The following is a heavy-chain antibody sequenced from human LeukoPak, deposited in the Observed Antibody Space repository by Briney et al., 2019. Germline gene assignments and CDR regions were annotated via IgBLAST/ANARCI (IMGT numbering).Heavy chain of an antibody. J-gene: IGHJ4*02. CDR2: ISSSSSYI. D-gene: IGHD6-13*01. V-gene: IGHV3-21*01. Sequence: GGSLRLSCAASGFTFSSYSMNWVRQAPGKGLEWVSSISSSSSYIYYADSVKGRFTISRDNAKNSLYLQMNSLRAEDTAVYYCARGSYSSSWYYDYWGQGTLVTVSS. CDR1: GFTFSSYS. CDR3: ARGSYSSSWYYDY.